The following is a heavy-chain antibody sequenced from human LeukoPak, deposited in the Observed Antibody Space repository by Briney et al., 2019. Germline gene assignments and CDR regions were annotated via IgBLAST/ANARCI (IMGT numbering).Heavy chain of an antibody. CDR2: INPNSGGT. Sequence: ASVKVSCKASGYTLTGYYMHWVRQAPGQGLEWMGWINPNSGGTNYAQKFQGRVTMTRDTSISTAYMELSRLRSDDTAVYYCASGYCSGGSCYLAGYWGQGTLVTVSS. CDR3: ASGYCSGGSCYLAGY. J-gene: IGHJ4*02. V-gene: IGHV1-2*02. D-gene: IGHD2-15*01. CDR1: GYTLTGYY.